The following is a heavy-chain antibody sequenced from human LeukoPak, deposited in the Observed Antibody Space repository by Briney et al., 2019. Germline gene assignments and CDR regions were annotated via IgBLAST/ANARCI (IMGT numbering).Heavy chain of an antibody. CDR1: GFTFSNYG. CDR3: TTVDSSGYGLDY. Sequence: GGSLRLSCAASGFTFSNYGMHWVRQAPGKGLEWVAFIRFDGSEKYYANSVKGRFSISRDHSKNTLYLQMNSLKTEDTAVYYCTTVDSSGYGLDYWGQGTLVTVSS. D-gene: IGHD3-22*01. J-gene: IGHJ4*02. V-gene: IGHV3-30*02. CDR2: IRFDGSEK.